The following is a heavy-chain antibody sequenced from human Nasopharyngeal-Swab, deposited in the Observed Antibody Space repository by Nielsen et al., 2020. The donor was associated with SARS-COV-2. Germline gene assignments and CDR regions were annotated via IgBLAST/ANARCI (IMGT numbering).Heavy chain of an antibody. V-gene: IGHV3-23*01. J-gene: IGHJ4*02. Sequence: GESLKISCVASGYSFRTYGMSWVRQAPGKGLEWVAAIVGSGDISGSGGSTYYADSVKGRFTISRDNSKNMVNLQLNSLRAEDTAVYYCARMDFIASRDYWGQGTLVTVSS. CDR3: ARMDFIASRDY. D-gene: IGHD6-13*01. CDR1: GYSFRTYG. CDR2: IVGSGDISGSGGST.